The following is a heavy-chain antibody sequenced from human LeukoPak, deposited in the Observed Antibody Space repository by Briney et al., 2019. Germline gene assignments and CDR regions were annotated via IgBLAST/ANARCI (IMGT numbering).Heavy chain of an antibody. CDR1: GGSISTNY. CDR2: IYTSVST. D-gene: IGHD4-11*01. Sequence: SETLSLTCSVPGGSISTNYWTWIRQPAGKGLEWIGRIYTSVSTNYNPSLKSRVTMSLDTSKNEFSLRLSSVTAADTAVYYCAAYDSISLWGQGTLVTVSS. V-gene: IGHV4-4*07. CDR3: AAYDSISL. J-gene: IGHJ4*02.